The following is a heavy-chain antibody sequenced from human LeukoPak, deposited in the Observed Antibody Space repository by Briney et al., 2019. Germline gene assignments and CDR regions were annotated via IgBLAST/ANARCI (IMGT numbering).Heavy chain of an antibody. J-gene: IGHJ4*02. Sequence: PGGSLRLSCAASGFTFSSYGMHWVRQAPGKGLEWVAVISYDGSNKYYADSVKGRFTISRDNSKNTLYLQMNSLGAEDTAVYYCAKDTYGVGRVFDYWGQGTLVTVSS. CDR2: ISYDGSNK. V-gene: IGHV3-30*18. CDR1: GFTFSSYG. D-gene: IGHD4-17*01. CDR3: AKDTYGVGRVFDY.